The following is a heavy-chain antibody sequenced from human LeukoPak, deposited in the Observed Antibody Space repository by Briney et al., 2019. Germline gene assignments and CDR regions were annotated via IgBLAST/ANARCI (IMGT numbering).Heavy chain of an antibody. CDR3: ATGYHFDY. V-gene: IGHV4-39*07. D-gene: IGHD5-18*01. CDR2: INHSGST. Sequence: NTSETLSLTCTVSGGSISSSSYYWGWIRQPPGKGLEWIGEINHSGSTNYNPSLKSRVTISVDTSKNQFSLKLSSVTAADTAVYYCATGYHFDYWGQGTLVTVSS. CDR1: GGSISSSSYY. J-gene: IGHJ4*02.